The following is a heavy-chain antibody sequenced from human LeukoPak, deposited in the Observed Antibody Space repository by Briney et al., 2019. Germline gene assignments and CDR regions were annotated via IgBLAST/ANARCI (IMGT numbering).Heavy chain of an antibody. D-gene: IGHD2-15*01. Sequence: SVKVSCKASGGTFSSYAISWVRQAPGQGLEWMGGIIPIFGTANYAQKFQGRVTITADESTSTAYMELSSLRSEDTAVYYCARDDCSGGSCYSLYFQHWGQGTLVTVSS. J-gene: IGHJ1*01. V-gene: IGHV1-69*13. CDR1: GGTFSSYA. CDR3: ARDDCSGGSCYSLYFQH. CDR2: IIPIFGTA.